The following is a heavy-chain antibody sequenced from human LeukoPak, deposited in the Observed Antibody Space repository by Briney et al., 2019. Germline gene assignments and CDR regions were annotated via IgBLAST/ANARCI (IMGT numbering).Heavy chain of an antibody. V-gene: IGHV4-59*08. CDR2: IYYSGST. J-gene: IGHJ4*02. CDR3: ARLGGDGSGSY. D-gene: IGHD3-10*01. CDR1: GGSISSYY. Sequence: PSETLSLTCTVSGGSISSYYWSWIRQPPGKGLEWIGYIYYSGSTNYNPSLKSRVTISVDTSKNQFSLKLSSVTAADTAVYYCARLGGDGSGSYWGQGTLVTVSS.